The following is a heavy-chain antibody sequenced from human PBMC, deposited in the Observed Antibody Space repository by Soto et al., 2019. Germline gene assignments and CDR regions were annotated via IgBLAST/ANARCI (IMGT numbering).Heavy chain of an antibody. CDR3: AREYDFWSGSLGDYYYYMDV. J-gene: IGHJ6*03. V-gene: IGHV1-8*01. D-gene: IGHD3-3*01. Sequence: ASVKVSCKASGYTFTSYVINWVRQATGQGLEWMGWMNPNSGNTGYAQKFQGRVTMTRNTSISTAYMELSSLRSEDTAVYYCAREYDFWSGSLGDYYYYMDVWGKGTTVTVSS. CDR1: GYTFTSYV. CDR2: MNPNSGNT.